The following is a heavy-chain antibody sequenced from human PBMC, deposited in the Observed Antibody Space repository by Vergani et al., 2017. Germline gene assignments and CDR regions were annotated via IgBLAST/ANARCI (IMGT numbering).Heavy chain of an antibody. CDR2: IYYSWST. CDR1: GGSISSYY. CDR3: ARTCFGYCSGGSCYSGLYYGMDV. V-gene: IGHV4-59*08. Sequence: QVQLQESGPGLVKPSETLSLTCTVSGGSISSYYWSWIRQPPGKGLEWIGYIYYSWSTNYNPSLKSRVTISVDTSKNQFSLKLSSVTAADTAVYYCARTCFGYCSGGSCYSGLYYGMDVWGQGTTVTVSS. D-gene: IGHD2-15*01. J-gene: IGHJ6*02.